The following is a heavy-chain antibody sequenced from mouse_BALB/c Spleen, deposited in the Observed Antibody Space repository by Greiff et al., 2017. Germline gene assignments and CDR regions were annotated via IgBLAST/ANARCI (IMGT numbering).Heavy chain of an antibody. CDR1: GFTFSDYY. CDR2: ISDGGSYT. Sequence: EVKLVESGGGLVKPGGSLKLSCAASGFTFSDYYMYWVRQTPEKRLEWVATISDGGSYTYYPDSVKGRFTISRDNAKNNLYLQMSSLKSEDTAMYYCARTTDYWYFDVWGAGTTVTVSS. V-gene: IGHV5-4*02. J-gene: IGHJ1*01. CDR3: ARTTDYWYFDV. D-gene: IGHD1-1*01.